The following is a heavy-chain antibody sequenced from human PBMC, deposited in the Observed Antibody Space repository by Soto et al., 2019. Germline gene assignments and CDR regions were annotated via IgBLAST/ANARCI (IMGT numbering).Heavy chain of an antibody. Sequence: PGGSLRLSCAASGFTFSSYAMSWVRQAPGKGLEWVSAISGSGGSTYYADSVKGRFTISRDNSKNTLYLQMNSLRAEDTAVYYCLDLSSSSPFYDYYYGMDVWGQGTTVTVSS. CDR1: GFTFSSYA. CDR3: LDLSSSSPFYDYYYGMDV. CDR2: ISGSGGST. D-gene: IGHD6-6*01. V-gene: IGHV3-23*01. J-gene: IGHJ6*02.